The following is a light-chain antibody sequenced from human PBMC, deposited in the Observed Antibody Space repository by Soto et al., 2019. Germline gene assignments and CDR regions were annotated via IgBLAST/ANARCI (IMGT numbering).Light chain of an antibody. V-gene: IGKV2-30*01. Sequence: DFVMTQSPLSLPVTLGEPASIFCKSSQSLVYSDGNTYLNWFQQRPGQSPRRXIHRISNRDSGVPDRFSGSGSGTDFKLKISRVEAEDVGVYYCMQSIQFPITFGQGTRLEIK. CDR1: QSLVYSDGNTY. J-gene: IGKJ5*01. CDR2: RIS. CDR3: MQSIQFPIT.